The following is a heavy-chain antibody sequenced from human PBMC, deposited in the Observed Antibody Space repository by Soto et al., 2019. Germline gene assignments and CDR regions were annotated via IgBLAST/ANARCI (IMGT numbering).Heavy chain of an antibody. CDR3: ARAPDRTIFGVVFWFDP. D-gene: IGHD3-3*01. Sequence: GGSLRLSCAASGFTFSSYSMNWVRQAPGKGLEWVSYISSSSSTIYYADSVKGRFTISRDNAKNSLYLQMNSLRDEDTAVYYCARAPDRTIFGVVFWFDPWGQGTLVTVSS. CDR2: ISSSSSTI. V-gene: IGHV3-48*02. CDR1: GFTFSSYS. J-gene: IGHJ5*02.